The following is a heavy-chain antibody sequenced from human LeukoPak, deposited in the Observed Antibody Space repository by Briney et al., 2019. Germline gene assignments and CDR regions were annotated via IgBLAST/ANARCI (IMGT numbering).Heavy chain of an antibody. CDR2: ISAYDGNT. V-gene: IGHV1-18*01. Sequence: ASVKVSCKASGYSFSSYGISWVRQAPGQGLEWMGWISAYDGNTNYAQELQGRVTMTTDKSTGTAYMELRSLRSDDTAVYYCARDSNRRTWFDPWGQGTLVTVSS. J-gene: IGHJ5*02. CDR3: ARDSNRRTWFDP. D-gene: IGHD1-14*01. CDR1: GYSFSSYG.